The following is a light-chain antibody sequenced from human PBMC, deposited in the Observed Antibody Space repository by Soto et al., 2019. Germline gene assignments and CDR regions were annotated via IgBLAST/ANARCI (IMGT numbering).Light chain of an antibody. Sequence: QSALTQPAAVSGSPGQSITISCTGTSSDVGGYNYVSWYQQHPGKAPKLMIYDVSNRPSGVSNRFSGSKSGNTASLTISGLQAEDDADYYCSSYTSSSTSLVVFGAGTKLTL. J-gene: IGLJ2*01. V-gene: IGLV2-14*01. CDR2: DVS. CDR1: SSDVGGYNY. CDR3: SSYTSSSTSLVV.